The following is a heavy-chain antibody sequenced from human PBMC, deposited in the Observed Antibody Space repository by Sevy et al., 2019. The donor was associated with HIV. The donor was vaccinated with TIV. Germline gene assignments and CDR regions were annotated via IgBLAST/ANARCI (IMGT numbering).Heavy chain of an antibody. V-gene: IGHV2-5*02. J-gene: IGHJ5*02. CDR3: VHRPENYDILTGYLPNWFDP. CDR2: IYWDDDK. D-gene: IGHD3-9*01. Sequence: SGPTLVKPTQTLTLTCTFSGFSLSTSGVGVGWIRQPPGKALERLALIYWDDDKRYSPSLKSRLTITKDTSKNQVVLTMTNMDPVDTATYYCVHRPENYDILTGYLPNWFDPWGQGTLVTVSS. CDR1: GFSLSTSGVG.